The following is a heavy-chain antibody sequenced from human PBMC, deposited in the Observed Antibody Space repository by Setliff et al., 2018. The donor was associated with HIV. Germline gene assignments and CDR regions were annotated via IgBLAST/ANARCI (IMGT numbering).Heavy chain of an antibody. Sequence: SETLSLTCSVSGGSIGGTYYWNWIRQSAGQGLEWIGRIYTSGSTNYNPSLKSRVTISVDTSKNQFSLKLSSVTAADTAVYYCAREGRGDPAMATTRIDYWGQGKLVTVSS. V-gene: IGHV4-61*02. J-gene: IGHJ4*02. CDR3: AREGRGDPAMATTRIDY. CDR1: GGSIGGTYY. CDR2: IYTSGST. D-gene: IGHD1-1*01.